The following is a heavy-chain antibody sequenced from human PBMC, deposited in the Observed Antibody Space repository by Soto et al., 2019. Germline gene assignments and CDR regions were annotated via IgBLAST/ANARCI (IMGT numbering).Heavy chain of an antibody. CDR2: MNPNSGNT. CDR3: ARVRFPPALFYYYMVV. V-gene: IGHV1-8*01. Sequence: ASVKVSCKASGYTFTSYDINWVRQATGQGLEWMGWMNPNSGNTGYAQKFQGRVTMTRNTSISTAYMELSSLRSEDTAVYYCARVRFPPALFYYYMVVWGKGTSVTVSS. J-gene: IGHJ6*03. CDR1: GYTFTSYD. D-gene: IGHD3-10*01.